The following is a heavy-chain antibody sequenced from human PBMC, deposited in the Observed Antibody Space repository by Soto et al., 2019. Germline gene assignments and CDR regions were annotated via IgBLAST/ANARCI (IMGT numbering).Heavy chain of an antibody. CDR2: IRSKAYGGTT. CDR3: TRPGREQQLRYFQH. J-gene: IGHJ1*01. D-gene: IGHD6-13*01. Sequence: GGSLRLSCTASGFTFGDYAMSWFRQAPGKGLEWVGFIRSKAYGGTTEYAASVKGRFTISRDDSKSIAYLQMNSLKTEDTAVYYCTRPGREQQLRYFQHWGQGTLVTVSS. CDR1: GFTFGDYA. V-gene: IGHV3-49*03.